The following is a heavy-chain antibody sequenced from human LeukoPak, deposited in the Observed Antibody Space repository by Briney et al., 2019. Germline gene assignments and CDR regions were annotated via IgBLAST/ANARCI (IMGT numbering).Heavy chain of an antibody. CDR2: IYNSGST. CDR1: GGSISSYY. CDR3: ARVGAGYSSGWYAYYYYYGMDV. Sequence: SETLSLTCTVSGGSISSYYWSWIRQPPGKGLEWIGYIYNSGSTNYNPSLKSRVTISVDTSKNQFSLKLSSVTAADTAVYYCARVGAGYSSGWYAYYYYYGMDVWGQGTTVTVSS. D-gene: IGHD6-19*01. V-gene: IGHV4-59*01. J-gene: IGHJ6*02.